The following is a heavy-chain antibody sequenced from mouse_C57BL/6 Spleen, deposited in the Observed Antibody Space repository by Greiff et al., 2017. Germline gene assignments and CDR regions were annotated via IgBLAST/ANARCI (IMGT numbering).Heavy chain of an antibody. CDR2: INPGSGGT. Sequence: QVQLQQSGAELVRPGTSVKVSCKASGYAFTNYLIEWVKQRPGQGLEWIGVINPGSGGTNYNEKFKGKATLPADKSSSTAYMQLSSLTSEDSAVYFCARSGNHEGAMDYWGQGTSVTVSS. J-gene: IGHJ4*01. D-gene: IGHD2-1*01. V-gene: IGHV1-54*01. CDR1: GYAFTNYL. CDR3: ARSGNHEGAMDY.